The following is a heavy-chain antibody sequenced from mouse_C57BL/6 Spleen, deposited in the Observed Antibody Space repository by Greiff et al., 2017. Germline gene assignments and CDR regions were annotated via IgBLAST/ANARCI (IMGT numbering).Heavy chain of an antibody. CDR2: ISAGSSYT. D-gene: IGHD2-10*02. V-gene: IGHV5-4*01. CDR3: ARDQGYDDEAWFAY. J-gene: IGHJ3*01. CDR1: GFTFSSYA. Sequence: DVQLVESGGGLVKPGGSLKLSCAASGFTFSSYAMSWVRQTPEKRLEWVATISAGSSYTYYPDNVKGRFTITRDNAKNKLYLPLSHLKSGATAMYYCARDQGYDDEAWFAYWGQGTLVTVSS.